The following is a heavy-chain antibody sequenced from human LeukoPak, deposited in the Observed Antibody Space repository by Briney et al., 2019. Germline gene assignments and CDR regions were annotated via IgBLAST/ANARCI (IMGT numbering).Heavy chain of an antibody. CDR2: IYYSGST. CDR1: GGSISSYY. J-gene: IGHJ5*02. D-gene: IGHD3-22*01. Sequence: SETLSLTCTVSGGSISSYYWSWIRQPPGKGLEWIGYIYYSGSTNYNPSLKSRVTISVDTSKNQFSLKLSPVTAADTAVYYCARIDSSGYYRWFDPWGQGTLVTVSS. CDR3: ARIDSSGYYRWFDP. V-gene: IGHV4-59*01.